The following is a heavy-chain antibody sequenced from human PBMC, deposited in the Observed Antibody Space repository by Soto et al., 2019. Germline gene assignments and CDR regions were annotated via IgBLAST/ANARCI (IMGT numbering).Heavy chain of an antibody. J-gene: IGHJ5*02. V-gene: IGHV4-39*01. Sequence: QLQLQESGPGLVKPSETLSLTCTVSGGSISSSSYYWGWIRQPPGKGLEWIGSIYYSGSTYYNPSLKSRVTISVDTSKNQFSLKLSSVTAADTAVYYCASPLRVGESMNWFDPWGQGTLVTVSS. D-gene: IGHD3-10*01. CDR3: ASPLRVGESMNWFDP. CDR2: IYYSGST. CDR1: GGSISSSSYY.